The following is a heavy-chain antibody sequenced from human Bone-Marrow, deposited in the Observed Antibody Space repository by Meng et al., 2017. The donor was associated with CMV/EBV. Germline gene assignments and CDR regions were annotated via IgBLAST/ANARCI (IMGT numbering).Heavy chain of an antibody. CDR3: GRVAFYDFWSGYSNFDY. CDR2: ISSSGSTI. V-gene: IGHV3-48*03. Sequence: GESLKISCAASGFTFSSYEMNWVRQAPGKGLEWVSYISSSGSTIYYADSVKGRFTISRDNAKTSPYLKMNSLRAEDTAVYYCGRVAFYDFWSGYSNFDYWGQGTLVTVSS. CDR1: GFTFSSYE. D-gene: IGHD3-3*01. J-gene: IGHJ4*02.